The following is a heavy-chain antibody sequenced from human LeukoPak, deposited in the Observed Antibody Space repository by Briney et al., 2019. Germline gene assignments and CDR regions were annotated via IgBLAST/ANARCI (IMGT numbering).Heavy chain of an antibody. Sequence: PSETLSLTCTVSGGSISSYYWSWIRQPLGKGLEWIGYIYYSGSTNHNPSLKRRVTISVDTSKNQSSLKLSSVTAADTAVYYCARDNVLLWFGELLRAFDIWGQGTMVTVSS. V-gene: IGHV4-59*01. J-gene: IGHJ3*02. CDR1: GGSISSYY. D-gene: IGHD3-10*01. CDR3: ARDNVLLWFGELLRAFDI. CDR2: IYYSGST.